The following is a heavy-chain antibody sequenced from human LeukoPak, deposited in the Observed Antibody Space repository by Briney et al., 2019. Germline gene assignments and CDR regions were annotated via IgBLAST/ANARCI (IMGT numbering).Heavy chain of an antibody. D-gene: IGHD6-13*01. CDR3: ARGKQQLVLPDNWFDP. CDR2: IYSGGSI. J-gene: IGHJ5*02. Sequence: PGGSLRLSCAASGFTVSSNYMSWVRQAPGKGLEWVSVIYSGGSIYYADSVKGRFTISRDNSKNTLYLQMNSLRAEDTAVYYCARGKQQLVLPDNWFDPWGQGTLVTVSS. CDR1: GFTVSSNY. V-gene: IGHV3-66*01.